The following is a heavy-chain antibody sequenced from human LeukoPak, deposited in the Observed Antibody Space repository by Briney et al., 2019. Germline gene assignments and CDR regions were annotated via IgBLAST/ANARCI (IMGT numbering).Heavy chain of an antibody. CDR2: IIPILGTA. J-gene: IGHJ4*02. CDR3: AREGADYSNSYYFDY. Sequence: SVKVSCKASGGIFSSCAISWVRQAPGQGLEWMGGIIPILGTANYAQKFQGRVTTTADESTSTAYMELSSLRSEDTAVYYCAREGADYSNSYYFDYWGQGTLVTVSS. V-gene: IGHV1-69*13. D-gene: IGHD4-11*01. CDR1: GGIFSSCA.